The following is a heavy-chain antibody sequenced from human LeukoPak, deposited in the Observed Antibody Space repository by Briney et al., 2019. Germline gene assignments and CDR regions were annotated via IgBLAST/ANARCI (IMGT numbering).Heavy chain of an antibody. CDR2: IYKSGRT. Sequence: SETLSLTCTVSGGSISSYYWSWIRQPPGKGLEWIGYIYKSGRTNYNTKYSPSLQSRVIMSVDTSKSQFSLNLLSVTAADTAVYYCASLGGTYDYWGQGILVTVSS. CDR1: GGSISSYY. V-gene: IGHV4-59*08. J-gene: IGHJ4*02. CDR3: ASLGGTYDY. D-gene: IGHD1-26*01.